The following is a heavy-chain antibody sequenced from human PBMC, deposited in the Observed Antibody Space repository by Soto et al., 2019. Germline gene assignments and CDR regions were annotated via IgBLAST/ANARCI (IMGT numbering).Heavy chain of an antibody. D-gene: IGHD3-3*01. V-gene: IGHV3-48*03. CDR3: ARAVNFGVVIIDY. J-gene: IGHJ4*02. Sequence: GGSLRLSCAASGFTFSSYEMNWVRQAPGKGLEWVSYISSSGSTIYYADSVKGRFTISRDNAKNSLYLQMNSLRAEDTAAYYCARAVNFGVVIIDYWGQGTLVTVSS. CDR2: ISSSGSTI. CDR1: GFTFSSYE.